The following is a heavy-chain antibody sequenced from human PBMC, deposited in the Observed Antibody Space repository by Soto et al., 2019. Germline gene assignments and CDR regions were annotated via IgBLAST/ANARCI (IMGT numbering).Heavy chain of an antibody. D-gene: IGHD6-13*01. CDR2: ISSTGTT. Sequence: GGSLRLSCAASGFTFRSYSMNWVRQAPGKGLEWISYISSTGTTHYADSVKGRFTISRDNGNNGVYLQLNSLRVDDTAIYFCARGAIATNWFYPWGQGTPVTVSS. J-gene: IGHJ5*02. V-gene: IGHV3-48*04. CDR3: ARGAIATNWFYP. CDR1: GFTFRSYS.